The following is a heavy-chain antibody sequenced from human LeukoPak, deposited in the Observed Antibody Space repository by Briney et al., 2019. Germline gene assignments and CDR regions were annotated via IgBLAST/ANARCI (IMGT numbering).Heavy chain of an antibody. D-gene: IGHD6-6*01. J-gene: IGHJ6*02. CDR1: GGSISSYY. Sequence: SETLSLTCTVSGGSISSYYWSWIRQPPGKGLEWIGYIYYSGSTNYNPSLKSRVTISVDTSKNQLSLKLSSVTAADTAVYYCASRYSSSAYYYYGMDVWGQGTTVTVSS. CDR3: ASRYSSSAYYYYGMDV. V-gene: IGHV4-59*08. CDR2: IYYSGST.